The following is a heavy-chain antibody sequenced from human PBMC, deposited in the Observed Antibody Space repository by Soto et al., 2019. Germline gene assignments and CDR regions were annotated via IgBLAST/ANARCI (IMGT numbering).Heavy chain of an antibody. V-gene: IGHV3-33*01. CDR3: ARDNSSSWYGQTNWFDP. Sequence: GGSLRLSCAASGFTCSSYGMHWVRQAPGKGLEWVAVIWYDGSNKYYADSVKGRFTISRDNSKNTLYLQMNSLRAEDTAVYYCARDNSSSWYGQTNWFDPWGQGTLVTVSS. J-gene: IGHJ5*02. CDR1: GFTCSSYG. CDR2: IWYDGSNK. D-gene: IGHD6-13*01.